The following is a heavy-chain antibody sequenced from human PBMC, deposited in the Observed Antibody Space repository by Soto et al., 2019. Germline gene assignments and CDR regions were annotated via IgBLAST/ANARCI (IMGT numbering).Heavy chain of an antibody. J-gene: IGHJ6*02. CDR3: AREKTSYYGSGSYYTPLYGMDV. V-gene: IGHV4-59*01. CDR2: IYYSGST. CDR1: GGSISSYY. D-gene: IGHD3-10*01. Sequence: KASETLSLTCTVSGGSISSYYWSWMRQPPGKGLEWIGYIYYSGSTNYNPSLKSRVTISVDTSKNQFSLKLSSVTAADTAVYYCAREKTSYYGSGSYYTPLYGMDVWGQGTTVTVSS.